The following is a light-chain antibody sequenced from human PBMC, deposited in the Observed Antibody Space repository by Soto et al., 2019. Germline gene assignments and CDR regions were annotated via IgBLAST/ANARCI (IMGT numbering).Light chain of an antibody. Sequence: QSALTQPPSASGSPGQSVTISCTGTSSDVGSYNYVSWYQQHPGKVPKLMIYEVSKRPSGVPDRFSGSKSGNTASLTVSGLQAEDEADYYCSSYAGTNTAYVFGTGTKVT. CDR2: EVS. CDR3: SSYAGTNTAYV. V-gene: IGLV2-8*01. J-gene: IGLJ1*01. CDR1: SSDVGSYNY.